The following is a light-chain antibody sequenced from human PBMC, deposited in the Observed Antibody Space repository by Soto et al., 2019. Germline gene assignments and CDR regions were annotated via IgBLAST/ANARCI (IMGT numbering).Light chain of an antibody. Sequence: DIPMTQSPSSLSASVGDRVTISCRASQGISNYLAWYQQKPGKAPKLLIYAASTLQSGVPSRFSARGSGTDFTLTISSLQPEDVATYYCQKYNSAPRTFGPGTKVDIK. CDR1: QGISNY. CDR3: QKYNSAPRT. J-gene: IGKJ3*01. V-gene: IGKV1-27*01. CDR2: AAS.